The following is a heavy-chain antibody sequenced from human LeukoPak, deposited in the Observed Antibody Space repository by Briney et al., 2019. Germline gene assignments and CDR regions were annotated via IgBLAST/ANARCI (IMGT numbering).Heavy chain of an antibody. J-gene: IGHJ4*02. CDR1: GGSFSGYY. CDR3: ARGRYYYDSSGYYYDY. D-gene: IGHD3-22*01. Sequence: SETLSLTCAVYGGSFSGYYWSWIRRPPGKGLEWIGEINHSGSTNYNPSLKSRVTISVDTSKNQFSLKLSSVTAADTAVYYCARGRYYYDSSGYYYDYWGQGTLVTVSS. V-gene: IGHV4-34*01. CDR2: INHSGST.